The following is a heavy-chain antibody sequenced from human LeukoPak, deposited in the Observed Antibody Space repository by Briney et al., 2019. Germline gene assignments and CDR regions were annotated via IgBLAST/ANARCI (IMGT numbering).Heavy chain of an antibody. CDR3: ARPLMTTVVTPSYQGPSSGYYYYYGMDV. CDR1: GYTFTSYG. J-gene: IGHJ6*02. D-gene: IGHD4-23*01. Sequence: GASVKVSCKASGYTFTSYGISWVRQAPGQGLEWMGGIIPIFGTANYAQKFQGRVTMTRDTSTSTVYMELSSLRSEDTAVYYCARPLMTTVVTPSYQGPSSGYYYYYGMDVWGQGTTVTVSS. CDR2: IIPIFGTA. V-gene: IGHV1-69*05.